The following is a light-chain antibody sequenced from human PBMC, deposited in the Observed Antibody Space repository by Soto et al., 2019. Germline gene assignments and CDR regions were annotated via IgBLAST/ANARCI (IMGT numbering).Light chain of an antibody. CDR2: GAS. Sequence: EIVLTQSPATLSLSPGERATLSCRASQSISSHLAWYQQKPGQAPRLLIYGASNRATGIPARFSGSGSGTDFPLTISSLEPEDFAVYYCQQRINWPLTFGGATKVEIK. V-gene: IGKV3-11*01. CDR1: QSISSH. CDR3: QQRINWPLT. J-gene: IGKJ4*01.